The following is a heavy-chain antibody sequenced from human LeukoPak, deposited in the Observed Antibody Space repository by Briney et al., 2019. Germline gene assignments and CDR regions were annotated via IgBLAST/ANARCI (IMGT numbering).Heavy chain of an antibody. CDR3: ARGPIQLWIHNAMDV. CDR1: GFTFGDHA. CDR2: IRSKAYRGTT. Sequence: GGSLRLSCTCSGFTFGDHAMAWVRQAPGKGLEWVGFIRSKAYRGTTEYAASVKGRLTISRDDYASVAYLQMTSLRAEDTAVYYCARGPIQLWIHNAMDVWGQGTTVTVSS. D-gene: IGHD5-18*01. V-gene: IGHV3-49*04. J-gene: IGHJ6*01.